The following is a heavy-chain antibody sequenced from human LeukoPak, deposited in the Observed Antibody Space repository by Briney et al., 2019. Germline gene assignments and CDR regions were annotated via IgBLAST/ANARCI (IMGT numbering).Heavy chain of an antibody. CDR2: INHSGST. CDR3: ARYPIAAGGTFRGSDAFDI. D-gene: IGHD6-13*01. V-gene: IGHV4-34*01. J-gene: IGHJ3*02. CDR1: GGSFSGYY. Sequence: SETLSLTCAVYGGSFSGYYWSWIRQPPGKGLEWIGEINHSGSTNYNPSLKSRVTISVDTSKNQFSQKLSSVTAADTAVYYCARYPIAAGGTFRGSDAFDIWGQGTMVTVSS.